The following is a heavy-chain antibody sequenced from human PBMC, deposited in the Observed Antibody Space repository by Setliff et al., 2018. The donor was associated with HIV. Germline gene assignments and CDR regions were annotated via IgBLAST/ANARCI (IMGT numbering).Heavy chain of an antibody. J-gene: IGHJ6*04. CDR1: ATFTNVD. CDR3: ARGKGVGGVIITGGLDV. D-gene: IGHD3-10*01. CDR2: MNPNSGVS. Sequence: ASVKVSCKASATFTNVDIHWLRRATGQGLEWMGWMNPNSGVSGYGQKFQGRVTMTRDTSISTAYMELSSLTSEDTAVHYCARGKGVGGVIITGGLDVWGKGTTVTVSS. V-gene: IGHV1-8*01.